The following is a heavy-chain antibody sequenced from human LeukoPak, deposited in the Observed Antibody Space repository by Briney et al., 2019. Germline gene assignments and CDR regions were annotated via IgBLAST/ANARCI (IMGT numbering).Heavy chain of an antibody. CDR2: IPYDGSNN. CDR3: ARDPQRREFDY. Sequence: GGSLRLSCSASGFMFSSYAFHWVRQAPGKGLEWVAFIPYDGSNNDYADSVKGRFTISRDNSKSTLYLQMNSLRVDDTAVYYCARDPQRREFDYWDQGTLVTVSS. D-gene: IGHD1-26*01. V-gene: IGHV3-30*04. J-gene: IGHJ4*02. CDR1: GFMFSSYA.